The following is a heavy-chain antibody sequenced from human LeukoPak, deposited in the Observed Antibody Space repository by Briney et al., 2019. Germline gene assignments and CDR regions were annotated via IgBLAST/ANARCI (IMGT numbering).Heavy chain of an antibody. CDR3: ARVSSPWSPRDAFDI. V-gene: IGHV6-1*01. CDR2: TYYKSKWYN. D-gene: IGHD1-26*01. Sequence: SQTLSLTCAISGGSVSNNSAVWNWIRQSPSRGLEWLGRTYYKSKWYNDYEVSVKSRITINPDTSKNHFSLQLNSLTPENTAVYYCARVSSPWSPRDAFDIWGQGTMVTVSS. CDR1: GGSVSNNSAV. J-gene: IGHJ3*02.